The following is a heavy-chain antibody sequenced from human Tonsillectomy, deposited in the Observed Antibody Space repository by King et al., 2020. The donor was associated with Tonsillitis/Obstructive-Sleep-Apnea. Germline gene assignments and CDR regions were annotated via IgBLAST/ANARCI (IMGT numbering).Heavy chain of an antibody. CDR3: ARRRDVVVPAAIAGWFDP. CDR1: GYSFSEYW. J-gene: IGHJ5*02. CDR2: IYPDDSDT. D-gene: IGHD2-2*02. Sequence: QLVQSGAEVKKPGESLKISCKGSGYSFSEYWIAWVRQMPGKGLEWMGIIYPDDSDTRYSPSFQGQVTMSVDKSISTAYLQCSSLKASDTAIYYCARRRDVVVPAAIAGWFDPWGQGTLVTVSS. V-gene: IGHV5-51*01.